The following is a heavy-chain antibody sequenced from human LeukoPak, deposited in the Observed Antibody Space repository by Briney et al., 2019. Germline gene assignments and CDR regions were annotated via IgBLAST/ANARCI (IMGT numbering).Heavy chain of an antibody. CDR2: ISGSGGST. CDR1: GFTFSSYA. D-gene: IGHD2-2*01. V-gene: IGHV3-23*01. CDR3: AKAGDIVVVPAAMTADYYYYGMDV. Sequence: GGSLRLSCAASGFTFSSYAMSWVCQAPGKGLEWVSAISGSGGSTYYADSVKGRFTISRDNSKNTLYLQMNSLRAEDTAVYYCAKAGDIVVVPAAMTADYYYYGMDVWGQGTTVTVSS. J-gene: IGHJ6*02.